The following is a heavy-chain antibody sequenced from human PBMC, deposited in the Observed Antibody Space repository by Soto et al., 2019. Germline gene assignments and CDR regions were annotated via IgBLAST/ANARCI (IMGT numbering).Heavy chain of an antibody. J-gene: IGHJ2*01. CDR1: GFTVTNKY. Sequence: EVPLVESGGGLIQPGGSLRLSCAASGFTVTNKYMTCVRQAPGKGLEWVSLIYSGGATSYADSVKGRFTISRDNSKDRLYLQMNSLRAEDTAVYYCARVDYGDYGWYFDLWGRGTLVTVSS. V-gene: IGHV3-53*01. CDR2: IYSGGAT. D-gene: IGHD4-17*01. CDR3: ARVDYGDYGWYFDL.